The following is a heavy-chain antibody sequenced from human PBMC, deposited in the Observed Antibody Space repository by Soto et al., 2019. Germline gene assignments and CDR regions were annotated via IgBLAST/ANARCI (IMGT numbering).Heavy chain of an antibody. D-gene: IGHD2-2*01. Sequence: SGPTLVKPTQTLTLTCTFSGFSLSTSGMCVSWIRQPPGKALEWLARIDWDDDKYYSTSLKTRLTISKDTSKNQVVLTMTNMDPVDTATYYCARIRVGDIVVVPAATGAHYYYMDVWGKGTTVTVSS. CDR2: IDWDDDK. CDR1: GFSLSTSGMC. V-gene: IGHV2-70*11. CDR3: ARIRVGDIVVVPAATGAHYYYMDV. J-gene: IGHJ6*03.